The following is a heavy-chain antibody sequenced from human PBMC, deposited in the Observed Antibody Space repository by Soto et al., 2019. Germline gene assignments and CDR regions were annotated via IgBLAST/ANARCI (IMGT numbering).Heavy chain of an antibody. CDR3: ARVGGVDGTAYYYGMDV. CDR2: TYYRSKWYN. Sequence: SQTLSLPCAISGDSVSSNSAAWNWIRQSPSRGLEWLGRTYYRSKWYNDYAVSVKSRITINPDTSKNQFSLQLNSVTPEDTAVYYCARVGGVDGTAYYYGMDVWGQGTTVTVSS. D-gene: IGHD3-3*01. V-gene: IGHV6-1*01. CDR1: GDSVSSNSAA. J-gene: IGHJ6*02.